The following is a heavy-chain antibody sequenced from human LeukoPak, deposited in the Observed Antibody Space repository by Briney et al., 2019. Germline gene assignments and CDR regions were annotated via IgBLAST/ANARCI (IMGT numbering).Heavy chain of an antibody. CDR1: GFTFSSYG. CDR3: AKVAKYYYGSETYYFFEH. J-gene: IGHJ4*02. Sequence: TGGSLRLSCAGSGFTFSSYGMHWVRQAPGKGLEWVAVISYDGSNKYYADSVKGRFTISRDNSKNTLYLQMNSLRVEDTAVYYCAKVAKYYYGSETYYFFEHWGQGTPVTASS. V-gene: IGHV3-30*18. CDR2: ISYDGSNK. D-gene: IGHD3-10*01.